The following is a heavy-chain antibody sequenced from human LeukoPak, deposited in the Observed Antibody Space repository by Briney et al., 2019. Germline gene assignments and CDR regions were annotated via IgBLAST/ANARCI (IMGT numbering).Heavy chain of an antibody. CDR1: GFTFSSYA. CDR2: IGTAGDT. CDR3: ARLASTGGLDY. Sequence: GGSLRLSCAASGFTFSSYAIHWVRQTPGKGLEWVSAIGTAGDTYYPDSVRGRFTLSRENAKNSLFLQMNSLSAGDTAVYYCARLASTGGLDYWGQGTLVTVSS. J-gene: IGHJ4*02. V-gene: IGHV3-13*04. D-gene: IGHD7-27*01.